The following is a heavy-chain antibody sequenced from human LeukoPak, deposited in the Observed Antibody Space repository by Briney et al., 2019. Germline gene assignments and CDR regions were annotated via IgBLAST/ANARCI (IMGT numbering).Heavy chain of an antibody. CDR2: FDPEDGET. Sequence: APVKVSCKVSGYTLTELSMHWVRQAPGKGLEWMGGFDPEDGETIYAQKFQGRVTMTEDTSTDTAYMELSSLRSEDTAVYYCATTTVGYSYGVGFYYYMDVWGKGTTVTVSS. V-gene: IGHV1-24*01. CDR1: GYTLTELS. D-gene: IGHD5-18*01. J-gene: IGHJ6*03. CDR3: ATTTVGYSYGVGFYYYMDV.